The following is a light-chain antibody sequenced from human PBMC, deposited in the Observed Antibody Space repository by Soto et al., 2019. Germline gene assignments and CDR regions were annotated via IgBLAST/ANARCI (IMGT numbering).Light chain of an antibody. J-gene: IGKJ1*01. V-gene: IGKV1-39*01. Sequence: DIQMTQSPSSLSASVGDRVTITCRASQSISSYLNWYQQKPGKAPKLLIYAASSLQSGVPSRFSSTGSGTDFTLTISSLQPDDFAPYYCQQSYSTRWTFGQGTKVESK. CDR2: AAS. CDR3: QQSYSTRWT. CDR1: QSISSY.